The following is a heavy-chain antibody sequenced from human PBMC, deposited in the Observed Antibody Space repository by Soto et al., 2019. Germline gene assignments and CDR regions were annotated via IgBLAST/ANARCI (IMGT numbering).Heavy chain of an antibody. D-gene: IGHD3-22*01. CDR3: ARGWGYDSGAYYYAY. CDR1: GGTFRNYA. V-gene: IGHV1-69*01. CDR2: IIPIFGTA. Sequence: QVQLVQSGAEVRKPGSSVKVSCKASGGTFRNYAISWVRQAPGQGLEWMGGIIPIFGTANHAQKFQGRVTLTAAESTSTAYMELRSLRSEDTAVYYCARGWGYDSGAYYYAYWGQGTVVTVSS. J-gene: IGHJ4*02.